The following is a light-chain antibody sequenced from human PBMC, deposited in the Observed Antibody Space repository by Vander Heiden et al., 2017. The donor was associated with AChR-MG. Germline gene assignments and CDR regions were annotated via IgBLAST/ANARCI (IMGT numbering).Light chain of an antibody. CDR2: RNN. CDR3: AAWDDSLSGLEV. Sequence: QSVLTQPPSASGTPGQRVTISCSGSSSNIGSNYVYWYQQRPGTAPKLLIYRNNQRPSGVPDRFSGSKSGTSASLAISGLRSEDEADYYCAAWDDSLSGLEVFGGGTKLTVL. J-gene: IGLJ2*01. V-gene: IGLV1-47*01. CDR1: SSNIGSNY.